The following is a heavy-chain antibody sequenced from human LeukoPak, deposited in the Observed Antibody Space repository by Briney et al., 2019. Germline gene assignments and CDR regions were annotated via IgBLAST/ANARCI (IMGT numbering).Heavy chain of an antibody. CDR1: GFSFSSYW. CDR3: ARRAVDNSYYYYMDV. D-gene: IGHD6-19*01. Sequence: GGSLRLSCTASGFSFSSYWMNWVRQVPGKGLEWVANIKQDGSDKNYVDSVKGRFTISRDNAKNSLYLQMDSLRAEDTAVYYCARRAVDNSYYYYMDVWGKGTTVTVSS. V-gene: IGHV3-7*01. CDR2: IKQDGSDK. J-gene: IGHJ6*03.